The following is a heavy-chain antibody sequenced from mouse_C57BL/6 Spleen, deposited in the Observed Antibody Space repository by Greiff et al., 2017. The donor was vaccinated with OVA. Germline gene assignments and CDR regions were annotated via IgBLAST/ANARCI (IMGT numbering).Heavy chain of an antibody. CDR2: IDPSDSYT. J-gene: IGHJ2*01. CDR1: GYTFTSYW. Sequence: QVHVKQPGAELVMPGASVKLSCKASGYTFTSYWMHWVKQRPGQGLEWIGEIDPSDSYTNYNQKFKGKSTLTVDKSSSTAYMPLSSLTSEDSAVYYCAILTGTSYFDYWGQGTTLTVSS. CDR3: AILTGTSYFDY. V-gene: IGHV1-69*01. D-gene: IGHD4-1*01.